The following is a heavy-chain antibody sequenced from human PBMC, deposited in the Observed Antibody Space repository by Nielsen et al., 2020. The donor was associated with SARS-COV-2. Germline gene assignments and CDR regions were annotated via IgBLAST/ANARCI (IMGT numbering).Heavy chain of an antibody. CDR1: GFTFDIYA. V-gene: IGHV3-30*14. CDR2: ISYDGSNK. D-gene: IGHD2-2*01. J-gene: IGHJ3*01. CDR3: VKAGYCSGTNCYHAFDV. Sequence: GGSLRLSCAASGFTFDIYAMHWVRQAPGKGLEWVAVISYDGSNKYYADSVKGRFTISRDNSKYTLYLQMSSLRAEDTAVYYCVKAGYCSGTNCYHAFDVWGQGTMVTVSS.